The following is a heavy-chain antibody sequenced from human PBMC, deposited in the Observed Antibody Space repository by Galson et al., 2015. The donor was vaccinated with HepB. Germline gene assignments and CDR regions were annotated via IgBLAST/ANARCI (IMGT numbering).Heavy chain of an antibody. CDR3: ARTPDSYDNRGYSIFYYYGMDV. CDR1: GYTFNGYY. Sequence: SVKVSCKASGYTFNGYYIHWVRQAPGQGLEWMGWINPNSGGTNYAQKFQGRVTMTRDTSINTAYMELSRLTSDDTAVYHCARTPDSYDNRGYSIFYYYGMDVWGQGTTVTVSS. D-gene: IGHD3-22*01. CDR2: INPNSGGT. J-gene: IGHJ6*02. V-gene: IGHV1-2*02.